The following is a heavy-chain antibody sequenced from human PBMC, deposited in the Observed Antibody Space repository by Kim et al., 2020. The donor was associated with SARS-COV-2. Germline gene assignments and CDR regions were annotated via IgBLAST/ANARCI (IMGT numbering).Heavy chain of an antibody. J-gene: IGHJ4*02. CDR2: IYYDGSNA. CDR3: ARDGEEMATNLSDY. Sequence: GGSLRLSCAASGFTFSSFGMHWVRQAPGKGLEWVAHIYYDGSNAYYADSVKGRFTISRDNSKNTLYLQMNGLRVEDTAVYYCARDGEEMATNLSDYWGQGTLFTVSS. V-gene: IGHV3-33*08. D-gene: IGHD5-12*01. CDR1: GFTFSSFG.